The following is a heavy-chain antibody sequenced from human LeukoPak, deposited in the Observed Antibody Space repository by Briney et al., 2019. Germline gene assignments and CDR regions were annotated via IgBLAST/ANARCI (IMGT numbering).Heavy chain of an antibody. D-gene: IGHD2/OR15-2a*01. Sequence: SETLSLTCTVSGGSISSGSYYWSWIRQPAGKGLEWIGRIYRSGSTNYNPSLKSRVTISVDSSMNKFSLKMRSVTAADTAFYYCARDLYDSTTQHHPPHFDSWGQGTLVTVSS. CDR2: IYRSGST. CDR3: ARDLYDSTTQHHPPHFDS. J-gene: IGHJ4*02. V-gene: IGHV4-61*02. CDR1: GGSISSGSYY.